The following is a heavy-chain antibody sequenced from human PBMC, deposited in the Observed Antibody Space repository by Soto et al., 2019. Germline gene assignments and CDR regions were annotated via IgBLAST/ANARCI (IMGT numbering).Heavy chain of an antibody. CDR3: AHSFIVVVPAAPGGWFDP. J-gene: IGHJ5*02. Sequence: QITLKESGPTLVQPTQTLTLTCTFSGFSLSTSGVGVGWIRQPPGKALEWLALIYWNDDKRYSPSLKSRLTITKDTSKNQVVLTMTNMDPVDTATYYCAHSFIVVVPAAPGGWFDPWGQGTLVTVSS. CDR1: GFSLSTSGVG. CDR2: IYWNDDK. D-gene: IGHD2-2*01. V-gene: IGHV2-5*01.